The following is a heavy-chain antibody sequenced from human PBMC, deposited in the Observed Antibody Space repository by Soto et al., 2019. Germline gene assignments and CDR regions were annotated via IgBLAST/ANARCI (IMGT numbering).Heavy chain of an antibody. V-gene: IGHV3-9*01. CDR3: AKDNGGTPYYFAS. CDR2: INWNSDKV. J-gene: IGHJ4*02. Sequence: EVQLVESGGGLVQPGRSLRLSCEVSGFNLGNYAMHWVRQAPGKGLEWVAGINWNSDKVGYAGSVKGRFTISRDNSKNPVYLQMNGLTTEDPARYYCAKDNGGTPYYFASWGQGILVTVSS. D-gene: IGHD6-25*01. CDR1: GFNLGNYA.